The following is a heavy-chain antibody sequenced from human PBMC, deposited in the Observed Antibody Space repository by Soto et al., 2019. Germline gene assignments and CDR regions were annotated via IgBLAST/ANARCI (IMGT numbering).Heavy chain of an antibody. CDR2: ISYDGSQE. D-gene: IGHD6-19*01. J-gene: IGHJ5*02. V-gene: IGHV3-30*18. Sequence: QVQLVESGGGVVQPGRSLKLSCAASGFSLSNCGMHWVRQAPGKGLEWVAMISYDGSQEHFIDSVKGRFTISRDNSKNTLYLQMNSLRPEDTAVYYCAKDLYSSGWYNYFDPWGQGTLVTVSS. CDR1: GFSLSNCG. CDR3: AKDLYSSGWYNYFDP.